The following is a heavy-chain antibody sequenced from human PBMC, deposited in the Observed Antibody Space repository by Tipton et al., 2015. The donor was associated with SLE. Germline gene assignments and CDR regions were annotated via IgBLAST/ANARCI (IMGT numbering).Heavy chain of an antibody. V-gene: IGHV3-30*02. CDR1: GFTYSGYA. CDR2: IRADGSNK. J-gene: IGHJ4*02. D-gene: IGHD3-16*01. Sequence: SLRLSCAASGFTYSGYAIHRVRPAPGKGLEWVAFIRADGSNKDYADSVKGRFTISRDNSKNTLYLQMNRLRVEDTAVYYCAGGTGAYFDHWGQGTLVTVSS. CDR3: AGGTGAYFDH.